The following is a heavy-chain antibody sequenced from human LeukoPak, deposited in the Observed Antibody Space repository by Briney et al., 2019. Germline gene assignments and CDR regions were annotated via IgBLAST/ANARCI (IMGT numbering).Heavy chain of an antibody. D-gene: IGHD2-2*01. Sequence: GASVKVSCKASGGTFISYTISWVRQAPGQGLEWMGRIIPILGIANYAQKFQGRVTITADKSTSTAYMELSSLRSEDTAVYYCASMVVPAAIMFGHSVYYYYYMDVWGKGTTVTVSS. CDR1: GGTFISYT. CDR2: IIPILGIA. J-gene: IGHJ6*03. CDR3: ASMVVPAAIMFGHSVYYYYYMDV. V-gene: IGHV1-69*02.